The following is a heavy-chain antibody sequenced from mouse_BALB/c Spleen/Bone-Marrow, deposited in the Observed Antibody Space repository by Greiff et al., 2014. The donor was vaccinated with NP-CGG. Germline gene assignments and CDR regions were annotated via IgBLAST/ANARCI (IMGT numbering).Heavy chain of an antibody. CDR2: IYPGNSDT. CDR1: GYSFPSYW. V-gene: IGHV1-5*01. CDR3: PRRTAVLDD. J-gene: IGHJ2*01. Sequence: EVQLQQSGTVLARPGASVKLSCKASGYSFPSYWMPWVKQRPGQGLEWIGAIYPGNSDTNYNQNFKGQATLTAVTSANTAYMEHSSLTNEDAADYYGPRRTAVLDDWGQGTTLTVSS.